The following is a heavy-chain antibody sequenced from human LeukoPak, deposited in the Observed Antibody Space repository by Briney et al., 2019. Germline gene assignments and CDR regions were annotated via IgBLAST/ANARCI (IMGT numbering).Heavy chain of an antibody. CDR2: ISPSSSYI. V-gene: IGHV3-21*06. J-gene: IGHJ4*02. CDR3: AREGGYCSGGSCRFFDY. Sequence: GGSLRLSCAASGFTFSSSSMNWVRQAPGKGLEFVSSISPSSSYIYYADSVKGRFTISRDDARNSLFLQMNSLRAEDTAVYYCAREGGYCSGGSCRFFDYWGQGTLVTVSS. D-gene: IGHD2-15*01. CDR1: GFTFSSSS.